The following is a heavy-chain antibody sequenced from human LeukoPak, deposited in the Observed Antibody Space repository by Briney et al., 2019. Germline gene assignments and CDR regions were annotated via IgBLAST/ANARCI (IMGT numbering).Heavy chain of an antibody. Sequence: GGSLRLSCAASGFTFSSYAMSWVRQAPGKGLEWVSAISGSGGSAYYADSVKGRFTISRDNSKNTLYLQMNSLRAEDTAVYYCAKDRRLAVAGTFDPWGQGTLVTVSS. CDR2: ISGSGGSA. J-gene: IGHJ5*02. D-gene: IGHD6-19*01. CDR3: AKDRRLAVAGTFDP. CDR1: GFTFSSYA. V-gene: IGHV3-23*01.